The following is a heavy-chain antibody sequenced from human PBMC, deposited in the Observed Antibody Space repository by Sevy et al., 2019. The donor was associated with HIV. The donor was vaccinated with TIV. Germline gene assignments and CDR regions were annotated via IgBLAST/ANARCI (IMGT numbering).Heavy chain of an antibody. CDR3: ANAYSGSYSHSYLYALDV. CDR2: ISHDGINE. CDR1: GFSFSYYG. D-gene: IGHD1-26*01. Sequence: GGSLRLSCIGSGFSFSYYGIHWVRQAPGKVLDWVALISHDGINEYYADSVKGRFTISRDNSKNTVCLEMNSLRNEDTAIYFCANAYSGSYSHSYLYALDVWGQGTTVTVSS. J-gene: IGHJ6*02. V-gene: IGHV3-30*18.